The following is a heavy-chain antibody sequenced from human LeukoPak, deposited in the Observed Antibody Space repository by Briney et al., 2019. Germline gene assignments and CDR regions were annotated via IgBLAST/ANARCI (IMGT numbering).Heavy chain of an antibody. Sequence: SETLSLTCAVYGGSFSGYYWSWIRQPPGKGLEWIGEINHSGRTNYNPSLTSRVTISVDTSKNQFSLKLSSVTAADTAVYYCARAWGIAVAGSWFDPWGQGTLVTVSS. V-gene: IGHV4-34*01. CDR3: ARAWGIAVAGSWFDP. CDR1: GGSFSGYY. J-gene: IGHJ5*02. D-gene: IGHD6-19*01. CDR2: INHSGRT.